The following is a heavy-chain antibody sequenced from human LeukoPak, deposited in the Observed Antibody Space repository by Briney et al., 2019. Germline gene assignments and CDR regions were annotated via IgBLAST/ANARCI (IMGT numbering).Heavy chain of an antibody. J-gene: IGHJ4*01. CDR1: GYTFTSYG. CDR2: ISGYNGNT. CDR3: ARAERVLRYFDWLPHFDY. D-gene: IGHD3-9*01. Sequence: ASVKVSCKASGYTFTSYGITWVRQAPGQGLEWMGWISGYNGNTNYAQKLQGRVTMTTDTSTSTAYMELRSLRSDDTAVYYCARAERVLRYFDWLPHFDYWGQGTLVTVSS. V-gene: IGHV1-18*01.